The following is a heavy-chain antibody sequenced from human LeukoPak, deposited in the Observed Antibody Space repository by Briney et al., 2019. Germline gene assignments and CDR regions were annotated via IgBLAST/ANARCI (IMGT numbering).Heavy chain of an antibody. Sequence: ASVKVSYKASGYTFTGYYMHWVRQAPGQGLEWMGWINPNSGGINYAQKFQGRVTMTRDTSISTAYMELSRLRSDDTAVYYCARLGPLLYCSSTSCSPQYYYYMDVWGKGTTVTVSS. CDR2: INPNSGGI. D-gene: IGHD2-2*01. CDR3: ARLGPLLYCSSTSCSPQYYYYMDV. V-gene: IGHV1-2*02. J-gene: IGHJ6*03. CDR1: GYTFTGYY.